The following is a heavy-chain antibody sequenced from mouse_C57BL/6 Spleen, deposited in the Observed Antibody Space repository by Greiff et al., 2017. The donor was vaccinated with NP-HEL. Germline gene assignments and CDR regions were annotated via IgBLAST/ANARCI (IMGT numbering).Heavy chain of an antibody. D-gene: IGHD3-3*01. V-gene: IGHV5-17*01. J-gene: IGHJ2*01. CDR1: GFTFSDYG. CDR2: ISSGSSTI. CDR3: ARGGDVGYFDY. Sequence: DVMLVESGGGLVKPGGSLKLSCAASGFTFSDYGMHWVRQAPEKGLEWVAYISSGSSTIYYADTVKGRFTISRDNAKNTLFLQMTSLRSEDTAMYYCARGGDVGYFDYWGQGTTLTVSS.